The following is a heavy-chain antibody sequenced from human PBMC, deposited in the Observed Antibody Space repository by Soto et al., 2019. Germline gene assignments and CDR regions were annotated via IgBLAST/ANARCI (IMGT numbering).Heavy chain of an antibody. CDR1: GFTFGDYA. CDR3: TRDAGTTRYYGMDA. D-gene: IGHD1-7*01. CDR2: IRSKAYGGTT. Sequence: QPGGSLRLSCTASGFTFGDYAMSWVRQAPGKGLEWVGFIRSKAYGGTTEYAASVKGRFTISRDDSKSIAYLQMNSLKTEDTAVYYCTRDAGTTRYYGMDAWGQGTTVTVSS. J-gene: IGHJ6*02. V-gene: IGHV3-49*04.